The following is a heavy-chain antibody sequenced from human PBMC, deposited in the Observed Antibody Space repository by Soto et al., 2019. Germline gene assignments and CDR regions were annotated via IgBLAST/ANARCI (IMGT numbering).Heavy chain of an antibody. Sequence: LGESLKTSCKGSGYSFTSYWISWVRQMPGKGLEWMGRIDPSDSYTNYSPSFQGHVTISADKSISTAYLQWSSLKASDTAMYYCARPRFKGTVYYYFGMDVWGEGTQVTVSS. CDR3: ARPRFKGTVYYYFGMDV. D-gene: IGHD4-17*01. CDR2: IDPSDSYT. J-gene: IGHJ6*04. V-gene: IGHV5-10-1*01. CDR1: GYSFTSYW.